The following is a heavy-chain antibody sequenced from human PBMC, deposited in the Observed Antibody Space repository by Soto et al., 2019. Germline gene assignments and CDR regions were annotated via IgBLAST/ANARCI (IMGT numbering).Heavy chain of an antibody. D-gene: IGHD1-1*01. CDR3: AREGSYWNDVGPD. V-gene: IGHV3-21*01. CDR2: ISISSSYI. CDR1: GFTFSSYS. J-gene: IGHJ4*02. Sequence: GWSLRLSCAASGFTFSSYSMNLVRQAPGKGLEWVSSISISSSYIYYADSVKGRFTISRDNAKNSLYLQMNSLRAEDTAVYFCAREGSYWNDVGPDWGEGTLVTVSS.